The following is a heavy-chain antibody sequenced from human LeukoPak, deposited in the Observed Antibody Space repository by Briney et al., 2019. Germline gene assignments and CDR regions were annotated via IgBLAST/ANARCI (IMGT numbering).Heavy chain of an antibody. CDR2: IYYTGGT. V-gene: IGHV4-59*08. CDR1: GVSIGSDY. CDR3: AKYGNSGWVIDN. D-gene: IGHD6-19*01. Sequence: SETLCLTCTVSGVSIGSDYWTWIRQPPGKGLEYIGYIYYTGGTNYNPSLKSRVTISVDTSKNQFSMKLSSVTAADTAVYFCAKYGNSGWVIDNWGQGTLVTVSS. J-gene: IGHJ4*02.